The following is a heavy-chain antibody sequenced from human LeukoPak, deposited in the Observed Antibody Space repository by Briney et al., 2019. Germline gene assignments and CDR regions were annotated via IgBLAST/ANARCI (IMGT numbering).Heavy chain of an antibody. V-gene: IGHV3-21*01. J-gene: IGHJ5*02. D-gene: IGHD3-9*01. CDR1: GFTFSSYS. CDR3: ARGTYYDILTGLNWSDP. CDR2: ISSSSYI. Sequence: PGRSLRLSCAASGFTFSSYSMNWVRQAPGKGLEWVSSISSSSYIYYADSVKGRFTISRDNAKNSLYLQMNSLRAEDTAVYYCARGTYYDILTGLNWSDPWGQGTLVTVSS.